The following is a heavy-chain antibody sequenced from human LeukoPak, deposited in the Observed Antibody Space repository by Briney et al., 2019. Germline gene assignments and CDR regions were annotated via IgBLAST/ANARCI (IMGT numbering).Heavy chain of an antibody. Sequence: SETLSLSCIVSGDSISSDYWSWIRQPPGKGLEWIGYINYSGSTTYNPSLKSRVTISVDTSKNHVSLKLRSVTAADTEVYYCARLDCVADNCYNYWGLGTLVTVSS. CDR1: GDSISSDY. CDR3: ARLDCVADNCYNY. CDR2: INYSGST. V-gene: IGHV4-59*08. D-gene: IGHD2-21*01. J-gene: IGHJ4*02.